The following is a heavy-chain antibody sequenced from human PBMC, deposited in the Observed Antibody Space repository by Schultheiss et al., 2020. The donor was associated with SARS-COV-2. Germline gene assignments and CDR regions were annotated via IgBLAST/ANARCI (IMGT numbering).Heavy chain of an antibody. Sequence: SETLSLTCTVSGGSISSYYWSWIRQPPGKGLEWIGEINHSGSTNYNPSLKSRVTISVDTSKNQFSLKLSSVTAADTAVYYCARSGWGRFYYMDVWGKGTTVTV. CDR2: INHSGST. D-gene: IGHD6-19*01. CDR1: GGSISSYY. CDR3: ARSGWGRFYYMDV. V-gene: IGHV4-34*01. J-gene: IGHJ6*03.